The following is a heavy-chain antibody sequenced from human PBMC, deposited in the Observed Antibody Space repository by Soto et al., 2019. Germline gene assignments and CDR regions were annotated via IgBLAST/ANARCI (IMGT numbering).Heavy chain of an antibody. CDR3: FLLFVGGGYGAFSI. Sequence: PSETLSLTCTVSGGSISSYYWSWIRQPAGKGLEWIGRIYTSGSTNYNPSLKSRVTMSVDTSKNQFSLKLSSVTAADTAVYYCFLLFVGGGYGAFSICAQGTMV. CDR1: GGSISSYY. D-gene: IGHD3-16*01. V-gene: IGHV4-4*07. J-gene: IGHJ3*02. CDR2: IYTSGST.